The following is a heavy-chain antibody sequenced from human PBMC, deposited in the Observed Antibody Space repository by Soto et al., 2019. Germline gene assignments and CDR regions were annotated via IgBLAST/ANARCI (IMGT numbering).Heavy chain of an antibody. CDR2: IYHSGST. CDR3: ASRITMVRGVRGDWFDP. CDR1: GGSISSSNW. V-gene: IGHV4-4*02. Sequence: SETLSLTCAVSGGSISSSNWWSWVRQPPGKGLEWIGEIYHSGSTNYNPSLKSRVTISVDKSKNQFSLKLSSVTAADTAVYYCASRITMVRGVRGDWFDPWGQGTLVTVSS. J-gene: IGHJ5*02. D-gene: IGHD3-10*01.